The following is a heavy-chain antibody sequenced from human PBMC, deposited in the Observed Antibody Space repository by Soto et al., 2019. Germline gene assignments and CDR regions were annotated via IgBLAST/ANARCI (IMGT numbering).Heavy chain of an antibody. CDR1: GYSISSSNW. CDR2: IYYSGST. CDR3: ARLLYCSSTSCQTDAFDS. J-gene: IGHJ3*02. V-gene: IGHV4-28*01. D-gene: IGHD2-2*01. Sequence: SETLSLTCAVSGYSISSSNWWGWIRQPPGKGLEWIGYIYYSGSTYYNPSLKSRVTMSVDTSKNQFSLKLSSVTAVDTAVYYCARLLYCSSTSCQTDAFDSWGQGTMVTVSS.